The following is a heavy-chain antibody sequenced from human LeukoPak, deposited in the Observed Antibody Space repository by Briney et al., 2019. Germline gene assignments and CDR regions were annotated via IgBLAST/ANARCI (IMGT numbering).Heavy chain of an antibody. D-gene: IGHD2-2*01. J-gene: IGHJ4*02. CDR3: ARPRYCSSTSCSYAFDY. CDR2: IYIGGST. Sequence: SETLSLTCIVSGGSISSYYWNWIRQSAGKGLEWIGRIYIGGSTSYNPSLKSRVTMSVDTSKIQFSLNLTSVTAADTAVYYCARPRYCSSTSCSYAFDYWGQGTLVTVSS. CDR1: GGSISSYY. V-gene: IGHV4-4*07.